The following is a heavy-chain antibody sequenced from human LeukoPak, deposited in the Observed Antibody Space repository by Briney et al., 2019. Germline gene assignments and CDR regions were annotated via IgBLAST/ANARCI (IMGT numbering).Heavy chain of an antibody. CDR2: INPNSGGT. V-gene: IGHV1-2*02. CDR3: ARGREGSYSSPVWGY. CDR1: GYTFTGYY. D-gene: IGHD6-13*01. Sequence: GASVKVSCKASGYTFTGYYMHWVRQAPGQGLEWMGWINPNSGGTNYAQKFQGRVTMTRDTSISTAYMELSRLGSDDTAVYYCARGREGSYSSPVWGYWGQGTLVTVSS. J-gene: IGHJ4*02.